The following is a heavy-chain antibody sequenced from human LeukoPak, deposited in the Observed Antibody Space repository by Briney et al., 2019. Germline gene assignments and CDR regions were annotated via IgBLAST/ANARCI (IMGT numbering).Heavy chain of an antibody. V-gene: IGHV3-23*01. CDR2: ISGSGGST. J-gene: IGHJ6*03. D-gene: IGHD2-2*01. CDR1: GFTFSSYA. Sequence: GGSLRLSRAASGFTFSSYAMSWVRQAPGKGLEWVSAISGSGGSTYYADSVKGRFTISRDNSKNTLYLQMNSLRAEDTAVYYCAKIGRIGIVVVPAAPMGYYMDVWGKGTTVTVSS. CDR3: AKIGRIGIVVVPAAPMGYYMDV.